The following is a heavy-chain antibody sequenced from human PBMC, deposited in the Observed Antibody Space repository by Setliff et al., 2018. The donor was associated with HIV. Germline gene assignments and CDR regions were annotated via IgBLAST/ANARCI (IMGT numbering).Heavy chain of an antibody. V-gene: IGHV1-8*01. CDR2: MNPDSGNT. CDR3: ARTRSGGSSVYYYYYMDV. CDR1: GYTSTRYD. Sequence: ASVKVSCKASGYTSTRYDINWVRQATGQGLEWMGWMNPDSGNTGSAQNFQGRLTITWNTSISTAYMELGSLGFDDTAVYFCARTRSGGSSVYYYYYMDVWGQGTAVTSP. D-gene: IGHD2-15*01. J-gene: IGHJ6*03.